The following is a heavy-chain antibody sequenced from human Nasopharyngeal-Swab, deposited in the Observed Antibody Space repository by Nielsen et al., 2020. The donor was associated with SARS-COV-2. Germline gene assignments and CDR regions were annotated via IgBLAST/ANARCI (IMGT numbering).Heavy chain of an antibody. J-gene: IGHJ4*02. Sequence: GGSLRLSCAASGFTFSDYYMSWIRQAPGKGLEWVSYISSSGSTIYYADSVKGRFTISRDNAKNSLYLQMNSLRAKDTAVYYCARGYVWYYDSSCHYWGQGTLVTVSS. CDR1: GFTFSDYY. D-gene: IGHD3-22*01. CDR3: ARGYVWYYDSSCHY. V-gene: IGHV3-11*04. CDR2: ISSSGSTI.